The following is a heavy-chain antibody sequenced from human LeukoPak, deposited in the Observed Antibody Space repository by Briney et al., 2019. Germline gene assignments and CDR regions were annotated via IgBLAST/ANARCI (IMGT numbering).Heavy chain of an antibody. J-gene: IGHJ4*02. CDR1: GFTISTYA. Sequence: GGSLRLSCAASGFTISTYAMTWVRQAPGKGLEWVSSIISSGATTYYADSVKGRFTISRDISKHTLYLQMNSLTAEDSAVYYCAKEFIAGDGHVDCDSWGQGTLVTVSS. D-gene: IGHD5-24*01. CDR2: IISSGATT. CDR3: AKEFIAGDGHVDCDS. V-gene: IGHV3-23*01.